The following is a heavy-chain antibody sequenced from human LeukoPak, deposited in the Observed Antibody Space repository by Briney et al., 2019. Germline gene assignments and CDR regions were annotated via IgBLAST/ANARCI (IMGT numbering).Heavy chain of an antibody. CDR1: GFTFSSYS. CDR3: ARVLYDSSGYYYQD. D-gene: IGHD3-22*01. Sequence: GGSLRLSCAASGFTFSSYSMNWVRQAPGKGLEWVSYISSSSSTIYYADSVKGRFTISRDNAKNSLYLQMNSLRDEDTAVYYCARVLYDSSGYYYQDWGQGTLVTVSS. J-gene: IGHJ4*02. V-gene: IGHV3-48*02. CDR2: ISSSSSTI.